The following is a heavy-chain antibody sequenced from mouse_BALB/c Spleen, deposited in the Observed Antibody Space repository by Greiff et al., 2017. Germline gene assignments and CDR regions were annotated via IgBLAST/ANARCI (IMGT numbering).Heavy chain of an antibody. D-gene: IGHD1-2*01. Sequence: EVQLVESGGGLVKPGGSLKLSCAASGFTFSDYYMYWVRQTPEKRLEWVATISDGGSYTYYPDSVKGRFTISRDNAKNNLYLQMSSLKSEDTAMYYCARHYGYVDYYYAMDYWGQGTSVTVSS. J-gene: IGHJ4*01. V-gene: IGHV5-4*02. CDR2: ISDGGSYT. CDR3: ARHYGYVDYYYAMDY. CDR1: GFTFSDYY.